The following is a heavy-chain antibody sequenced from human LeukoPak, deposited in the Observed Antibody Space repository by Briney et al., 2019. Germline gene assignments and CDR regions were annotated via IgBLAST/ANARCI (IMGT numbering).Heavy chain of an antibody. CDR3: ARGYYDSSGYFPLDY. J-gene: IGHJ4*02. Sequence: SVKVSCKASGCTFSSYAISWVRQAPGQGLEWMGGIIPIFGTANYAQKFQGRVTITTDESTSTAYMELSSLRSEDTAVYYCARGYYDSSGYFPLDYWGQGTLVTVSS. CDR1: GCTFSSYA. CDR2: IIPIFGTA. V-gene: IGHV1-69*05. D-gene: IGHD3-22*01.